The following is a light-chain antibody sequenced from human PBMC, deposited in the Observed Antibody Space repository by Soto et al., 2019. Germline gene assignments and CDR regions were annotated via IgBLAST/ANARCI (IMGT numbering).Light chain of an antibody. J-gene: IGLJ3*02. V-gene: IGLV1-47*01. Sequence: QSVLTQPPSASATPGQRVTISCSGSDSNIGNNYVYWYHQLPGTAPELLIYSNDQRPSGVPDRFSGSKSGTSASLAISGLRSEDEADYYCATWDDTLSGPVFGGGTKLTVL. CDR1: DSNIGNNY. CDR3: ATWDDTLSGPV. CDR2: SND.